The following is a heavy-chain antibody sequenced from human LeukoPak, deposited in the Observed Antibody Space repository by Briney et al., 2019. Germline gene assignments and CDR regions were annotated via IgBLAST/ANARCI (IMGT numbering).Heavy chain of an antibody. CDR1: GSTFTGYY. D-gene: IGHD2-2*01. V-gene: IGHV1-2*02. CDR2: INPNSGGT. CDR3: AREACSSTSCQNDAFDI. Sequence: ASVKVSCKASGSTFTGYYMHWVRQAPGQGLEWMGWINPNSGGTNYAQKFQGRVTMTRDTSISTAYMELSRLRSDDTAVYYCAREACSSTSCQNDAFDIWGQGTMVTVSS. J-gene: IGHJ3*02.